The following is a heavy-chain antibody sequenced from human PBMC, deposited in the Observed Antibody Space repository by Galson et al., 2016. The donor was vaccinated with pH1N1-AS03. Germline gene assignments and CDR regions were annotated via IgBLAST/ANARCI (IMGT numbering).Heavy chain of an antibody. V-gene: IGHV3-7*03. CDR3: ARGGSYRPFDP. Sequence: SLRLSCAASGFTFSRNWMTWVRQAPGKGLEWVANIKYDGSETYYVESVKGRFTISRDNAKNSLFLQMNSLRAEDTAVYYCARGGSYRPFDPWGQGTQVTVSS. CDR2: IKYDGSET. D-gene: IGHD1-26*01. CDR1: GFTFSRNW. J-gene: IGHJ5*02.